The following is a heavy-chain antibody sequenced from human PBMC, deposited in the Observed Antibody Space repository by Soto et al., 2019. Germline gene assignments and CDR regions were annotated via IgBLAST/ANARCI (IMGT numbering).Heavy chain of an antibody. CDR2: IWYDGSNK. V-gene: IGHV3-33*01. J-gene: IGHJ6*02. D-gene: IGHD4-17*01. CDR3: AANGDYAGYYYGMDV. CDR1: GFTFSSYG. Sequence: GGSLRLSCAASGFTFSSYGMHWVRQAPGKGLEWVAVIWYDGSNKYYADSVKGRFTISRDNSKNTLYLQMNSLRAEDTAVYYCAANGDYAGYYYGMDVWGQGTTVTVSS.